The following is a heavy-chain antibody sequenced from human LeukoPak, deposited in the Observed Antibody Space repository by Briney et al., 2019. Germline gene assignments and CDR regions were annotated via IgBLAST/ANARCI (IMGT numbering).Heavy chain of an antibody. Sequence: SETLSLTCAVYGGSFSGYYWSWIRQPPGKGLEWIGEINHSGSTNYNPSLKSRVTISVDTSKNQFSLKLSSVTAAATAVYYCARGQRRSREYYFDYWGQGTLVTVSS. D-gene: IGHD5-24*01. CDR3: ARGQRRSREYYFDY. J-gene: IGHJ4*02. V-gene: IGHV4-34*01. CDR1: GGSFSGYY. CDR2: INHSGST.